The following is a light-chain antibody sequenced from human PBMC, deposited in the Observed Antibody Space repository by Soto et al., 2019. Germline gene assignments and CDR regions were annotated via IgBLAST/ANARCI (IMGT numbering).Light chain of an antibody. J-gene: IGLJ1*01. Sequence: QPVLTQPASVSGSPGQSITISCTGTSSDVGGYNYVSWYQQHPGKAPKLMIYEVSNRPSGVSNRFFGSKSGNTASLTISGLQAEDEADYYCSSYTSSSTLLFVFGTGTKLTVL. CDR3: SSYTSSSTLLFV. CDR1: SSDVGGYNY. CDR2: EVS. V-gene: IGLV2-14*01.